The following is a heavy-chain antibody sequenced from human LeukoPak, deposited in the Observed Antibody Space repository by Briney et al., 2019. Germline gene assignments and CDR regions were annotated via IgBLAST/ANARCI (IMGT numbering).Heavy chain of an antibody. V-gene: IGHV4-39*07. CDR1: GGSISSSDYY. Sequence: SETLSLTCTVSGGSISSSDYYWGWIRQPPGKGLEWIGTIYYSGSTYYNPSLKSRVTISVDTSKNQFSLKLSSVTAADTAEYYCALASPQYYYYYYMDVWGKGTTVTVSS. CDR3: ALASPQYYYYYYMDV. CDR2: IYYSGST. J-gene: IGHJ6*03. D-gene: IGHD3-3*02.